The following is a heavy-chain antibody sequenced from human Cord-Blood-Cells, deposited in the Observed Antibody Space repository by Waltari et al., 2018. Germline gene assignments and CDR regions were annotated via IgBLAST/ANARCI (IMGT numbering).Heavy chain of an antibody. V-gene: IGHV4-34*01. Sequence: QVQLQQWGAGLLKPSETLSLTCAVYGGSFSGYYWSWIRQPPGKGRGWIGEITHSGSTNYNPHLKSRVTLSGDTPKNQFSLKLSSVTAADTAVYYCARGMGYDSSGYLESYFDYWGQGTLVTVSS. CDR3: ARGMGYDSSGYLESYFDY. CDR1: GGSFSGYY. J-gene: IGHJ4*02. D-gene: IGHD3-22*01. CDR2: ITHSGST.